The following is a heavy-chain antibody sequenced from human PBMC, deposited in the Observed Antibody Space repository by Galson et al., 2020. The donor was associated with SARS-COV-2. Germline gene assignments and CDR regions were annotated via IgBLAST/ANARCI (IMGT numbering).Heavy chain of an antibody. CDR3: ASVLTTSPTEYTWFYP. CDR1: GGSFSIGPDY. J-gene: IGHJ5*02. D-gene: IGHD4-17*01. V-gene: IGHV4-39*07. Sequence: SETLSLTCTVSGGSFSIGPDYCGWIRPPPGKRLERLGTIYYTWNTYYHLSLKRRVTMSVDTSKNQFSLKLSSVTAADTAVYYCASVLTTSPTEYTWFYPWGQGILVTVSS. CDR2: IYYTWNT.